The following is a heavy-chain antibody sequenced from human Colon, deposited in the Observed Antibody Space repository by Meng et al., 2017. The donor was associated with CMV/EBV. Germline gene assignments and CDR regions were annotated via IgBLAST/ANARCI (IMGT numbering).Heavy chain of an antibody. Sequence: GSLRLSCTVSGDSISSNPYYWDWIRQPPGQGLEWIGTVYYSGSTFYNPSLRSRVTISVDTSKNQFSLKLTSVTAADPAVYYCARRGTGGYDSVWAFDIWGQGTMVTVSS. CDR1: GDSISSNPYY. D-gene: IGHD5-12*01. CDR2: VYYSGST. CDR3: ARRGTGGYDSVWAFDI. V-gene: IGHV4-39*07. J-gene: IGHJ3*02.